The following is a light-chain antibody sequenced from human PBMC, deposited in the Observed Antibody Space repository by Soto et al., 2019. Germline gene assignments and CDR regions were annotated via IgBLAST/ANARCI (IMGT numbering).Light chain of an antibody. CDR1: QDINKW. V-gene: IGKV1-12*01. J-gene: IGKJ2*01. Sequence: DIQMTQSPSSVSASVGDRVTITCRASQDINKWLAWYQQKPGLAPNLVIYTASRLHGGGPSRFSGSASGTDFTLTISSLQPEDFATYHCQQVNSYPFTFGGGTKLEI. CDR3: QQVNSYPFT. CDR2: TAS.